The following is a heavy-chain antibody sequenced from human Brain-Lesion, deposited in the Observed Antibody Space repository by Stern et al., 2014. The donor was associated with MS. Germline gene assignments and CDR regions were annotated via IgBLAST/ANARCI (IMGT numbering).Heavy chain of an antibody. CDR1: GGAVSSGDRY. CDR2: ISYSGNT. D-gene: IGHD3-3*01. CDR3: ARVTEFLRFFYPDY. J-gene: IGHJ4*02. Sequence: QVQLQESGPGLVKPSQTLSLTCTVSGGAVSSGDRYWSWIRQHPEKGLEWIGYISYSGNTYYNPSLESRVTISMDRSKNQFSLKLRSVTAADTAVYYCARVTEFLRFFYPDYWGLGIRVTVSS. V-gene: IGHV4-31*03.